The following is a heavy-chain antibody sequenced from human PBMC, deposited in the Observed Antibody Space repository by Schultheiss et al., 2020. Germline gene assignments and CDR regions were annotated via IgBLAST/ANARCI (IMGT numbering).Heavy chain of an antibody. J-gene: IGHJ6*03. CDR1: GFTFSSYA. CDR2: ISGSGGST. V-gene: IGHV3-23*01. Sequence: GGSLRLSCAASGFTFSSYAMSWVRQAPGKGLEWVSAISGSGGSTYYADSVKGRFTISRDNSKNTLYLQMNSLRAEDTAVYYCARDGSSKYYYYYYMDVWGEGTTVTV. CDR3: ARDGSSKYYYYYYMDV. D-gene: IGHD6-6*01.